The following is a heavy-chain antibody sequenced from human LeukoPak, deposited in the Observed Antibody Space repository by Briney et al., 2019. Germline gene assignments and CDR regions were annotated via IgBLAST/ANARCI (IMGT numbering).Heavy chain of an antibody. V-gene: IGHV1-69*13. Sequence: SVKVSCKASGGTFSNYAIIWVRQAPGQGLEWMAGIIPIFGTPNYAQKFQGRVTITADESTTTAYMELSSLRSEDTAVYYCATQSGDCSSTSCLLFDYWGQGTLVTVSS. D-gene: IGHD2-2*03. CDR3: ATQSGDCSSTSCLLFDY. CDR1: GGTFSNYA. J-gene: IGHJ4*02. CDR2: IIPIFGTP.